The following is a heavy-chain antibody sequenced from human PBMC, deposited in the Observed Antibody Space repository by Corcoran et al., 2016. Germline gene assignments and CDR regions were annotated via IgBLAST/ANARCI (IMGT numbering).Heavy chain of an antibody. CDR3: ARARYHYGSGRDDDAFDI. J-gene: IGHJ3*02. CDR1: GYTFMNYG. CDR2: ISGYNGNT. Sequence: QVQLVQSGAEVKKPGASVKVSCKASGYTFMNYGISWVRQAPGQGLEWMAWISGYNGNTNYEQKFQGRVTMTTATSTSTAHMELRSLRSDDTAVYSCARARYHYGSGRDDDAFDIWGQGTMVTVSS. V-gene: IGHV1-18*01. D-gene: IGHD3-10*01.